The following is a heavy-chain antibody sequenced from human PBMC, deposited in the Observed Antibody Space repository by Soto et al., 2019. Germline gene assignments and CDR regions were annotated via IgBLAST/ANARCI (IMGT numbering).Heavy chain of an antibody. Sequence: QVQLVQSGAEVKKPGASVKVSCKASGYTFTSYGINWLRQAPGQGLEWVGWISAHNGNTKYAQNLQGRVTMTTDTSASTAYMEMGSLRSDDTAVYYCARADYCRGGSCYPGATDYWGQGTLVNVSS. D-gene: IGHD2-15*01. CDR1: GYTFTSYG. J-gene: IGHJ4*02. CDR2: ISAHNGNT. CDR3: ARADYCRGGSCYPGATDY. V-gene: IGHV1-18*01.